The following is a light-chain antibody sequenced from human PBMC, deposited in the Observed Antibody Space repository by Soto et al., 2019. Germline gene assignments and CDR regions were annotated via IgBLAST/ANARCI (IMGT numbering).Light chain of an antibody. V-gene: IGKV3-11*01. Sequence: EIVLTQSPATLCLSPGERATLSCRASQSVSRNLAWYQQKPCQAPRLLIYDASNRATGIPARFSGSGSVTDFTLTISSLEPEDFAVYYCQQRSNWATFGPGTKVDIK. CDR1: QSVSRN. CDR2: DAS. J-gene: IGKJ3*01. CDR3: QQRSNWAT.